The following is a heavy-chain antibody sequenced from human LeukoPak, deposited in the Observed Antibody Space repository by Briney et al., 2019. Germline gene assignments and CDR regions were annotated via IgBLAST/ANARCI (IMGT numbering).Heavy chain of an antibody. D-gene: IGHD1-26*01. CDR2: SSSSSSYI. CDR3: ARDSGSYGFNYYYYMDV. V-gene: IGHV3-21*01. J-gene: IGHJ6*03. Sequence: GGSLRLSCAASGFTFSSYSMNWVRQAPGKGLEWVSSSSSSSSYIYYADSVKGRFTISRDNAKNSLYLQMNSLRAEDTAVYYCARDSGSYGFNYYYYMDVWGKGTTVTVSS. CDR1: GFTFSSYS.